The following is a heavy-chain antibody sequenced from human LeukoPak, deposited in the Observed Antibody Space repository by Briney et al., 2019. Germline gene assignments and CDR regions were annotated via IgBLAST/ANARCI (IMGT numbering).Heavy chain of an antibody. CDR2: ISYDGSNK. D-gene: IGHD2-21*01. J-gene: IGHJ3*02. CDR3: ASLIVVVLDDAFDI. V-gene: IGHV3-30*04. Sequence: GGSLRLSCAASGFTFSSYAMHWVRQAPGKGLEWVAVISYDGSNKYYADSVKGRSTISRDNSKNTLYLQMNSLRAEDTAVYYCASLIVVVLDDAFDIWGQGTMVTVSS. CDR1: GFTFSSYA.